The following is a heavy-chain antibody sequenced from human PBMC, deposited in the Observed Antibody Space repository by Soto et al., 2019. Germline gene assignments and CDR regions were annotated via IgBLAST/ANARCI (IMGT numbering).Heavy chain of an antibody. D-gene: IGHD6-6*01. CDR1: GGSFSGYY. J-gene: IGHJ3*02. CDR3: ALVGRTIRGAAFAI. Sequence: QVQLQQWGAGLLKPSETLSLTCAVYGGSFSGYYWSWIRQPPGKGLEWIGEINHSGSTNYNPSLKTPVTLSVDTSNTQFSLKLSSVTAADTAVYYCALVGRTIRGAAFAIWGQGTMVTVSS. CDR2: INHSGST. V-gene: IGHV4-34*01.